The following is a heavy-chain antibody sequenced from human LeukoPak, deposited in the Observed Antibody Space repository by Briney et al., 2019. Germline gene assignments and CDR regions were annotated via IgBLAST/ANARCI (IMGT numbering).Heavy chain of an antibody. J-gene: IGHJ4*02. V-gene: IGHV1-69*05. D-gene: IGHD6-13*01. CDR2: IIPIFGTA. Sequence: WASVKVSCKASGGTFSSYAISWVRQAPGQGLEWMGQIIPIFGTANYAQKFQGRVTVTTDEPTSTAYMELSSLRSDDTAVYYCAVEADGTGYFDYWGQGTLVTVSS. CDR1: GGTFSSYA. CDR3: AVEADGTGYFDY.